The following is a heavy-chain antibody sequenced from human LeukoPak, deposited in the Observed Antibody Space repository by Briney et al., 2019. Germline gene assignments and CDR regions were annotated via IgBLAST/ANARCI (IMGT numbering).Heavy chain of an antibody. Sequence: GGSLRLSCAASGFTFSSYAMSWVRQAPGKGLEWLSYISSSGSTMYYADSVKGRFTISRDNARNSLYLQMNSLRVEDTAMYYCTRGFDISDYWGQGTVVTVSS. D-gene: IGHD3-9*01. CDR2: ISSSGSTM. V-gene: IGHV3-48*04. CDR1: GFTFSSYA. CDR3: TRGFDISDY. J-gene: IGHJ4*02.